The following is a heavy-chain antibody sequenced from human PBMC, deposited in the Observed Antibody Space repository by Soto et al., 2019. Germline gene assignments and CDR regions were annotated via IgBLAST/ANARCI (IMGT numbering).Heavy chain of an antibody. CDR1: GDSFSTSA. D-gene: IGHD3-22*01. CDR2: IIPIFGTP. V-gene: IGHV1-69*01. CDR3: ATEGDSSDSSDDYGGGFDI. J-gene: IGHJ3*02. Sequence: QVQLVQSGAEVKKPGSSVKVSCKASGDSFSTSAINWVRQSPGQVLEWMGGIIPIFGTPNYAQKCQDRVTITAAETTNTTYVELRSLRSEDTAMSYCATEGDSSDSSDDYGGGFDIWGQGTMVVVSS.